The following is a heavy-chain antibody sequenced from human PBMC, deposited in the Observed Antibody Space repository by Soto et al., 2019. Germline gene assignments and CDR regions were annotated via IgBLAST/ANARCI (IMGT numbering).Heavy chain of an antibody. CDR3: ARAEVKRGRTYCSSNSCVYYFDS. J-gene: IGHJ4*02. D-gene: IGHD2-2*01. V-gene: IGHV4-31*03. CDR1: GGSISSDSFY. Sequence: QVQLQESGPGLVKPSQTLSLTCTVSGGSISSDSFYWNWIRQLPGEGLEWIGYIYHTGNTYYNPSLKSRVTMSVDTSKNTFSLNLGSVTAADTAVYSCARAEVKRGRTYCSSNSCVYYFDSWGQGTLVNVSS. CDR2: IYHTGNT.